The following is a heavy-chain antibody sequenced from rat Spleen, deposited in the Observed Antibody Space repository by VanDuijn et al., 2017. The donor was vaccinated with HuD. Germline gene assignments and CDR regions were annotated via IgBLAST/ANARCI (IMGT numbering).Heavy chain of an antibody. CDR3: ARAGYLRDWYFDF. Sequence: EVQLVESDGGLVQPGRSLKLSCAASGFTFSDYYMAWVRQAPTKGLEWVATISSDGSNTYYRDSVKGRFTISRDNAKNTLFLQMDSLRSDETATYYCARAGYLRDWYFDFWGPGTMVTVSS. V-gene: IGHV5-29*01. CDR1: GFTFSDYY. CDR2: ISSDGSNT. D-gene: IGHD2-2*01. J-gene: IGHJ1*01.